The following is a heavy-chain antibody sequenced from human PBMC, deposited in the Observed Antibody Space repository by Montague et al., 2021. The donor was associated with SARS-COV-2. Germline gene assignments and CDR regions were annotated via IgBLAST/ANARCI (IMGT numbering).Heavy chain of an antibody. J-gene: IGHJ6*02. CDR3: ARTAGLRITMVRGVHGVYGMDD. Sequence: SETLSLTCAVYGASFSGYYWSWIRQPPGKGLEWIGEINHSGSTNYNPSPKSRVTISVDTSKNQFSLKLRSVTAADTAVYYCARTAGLRITMVRGVHGVYGMDDWGQGTTVTVSS. D-gene: IGHD3-10*01. CDR1: GASFSGYY. V-gene: IGHV4-34*01. CDR2: INHSGST.